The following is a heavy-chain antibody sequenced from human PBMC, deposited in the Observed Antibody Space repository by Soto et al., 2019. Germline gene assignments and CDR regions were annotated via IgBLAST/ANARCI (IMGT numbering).Heavy chain of an antibody. V-gene: IGHV4-59*01. D-gene: IGHD3-3*02. J-gene: IGHJ3*02. CDR2: IYYSGST. Sequence: SETLSLTCTVSGGSISSYYWSWIRQPPGKGLEWIGYIYYSGSTNYNPSLKSRVTISVDTSKNQFSLKLSSVTAADTAVYYCARGVIATSAMGAFDIWGKGITVTVSS. CDR1: GGSISSYY. CDR3: ARGVIATSAMGAFDI.